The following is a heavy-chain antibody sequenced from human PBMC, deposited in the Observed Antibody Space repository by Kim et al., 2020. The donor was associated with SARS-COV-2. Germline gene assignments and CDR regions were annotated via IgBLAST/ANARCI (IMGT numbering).Heavy chain of an antibody. CDR1: GFTFTSTY. V-gene: IGHV3-53*01. J-gene: IGHJ4*01. CDR3: ARGFRGYSYGN. D-gene: IGHD5-18*01. Sequence: GGSLRLSCEASGFTFTSTYMSWVRQAPGKGLECVSVIYSGGTTYYAASVKGRFTISRDNSKNMLYLQMNSLGAEDTAVYYCARGFRGYSYGNWGHGTLVPVSS. CDR2: IYSGGTT.